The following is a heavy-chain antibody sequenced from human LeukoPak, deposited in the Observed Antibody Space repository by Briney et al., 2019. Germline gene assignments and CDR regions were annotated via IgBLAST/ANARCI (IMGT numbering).Heavy chain of an antibody. CDR3: ARHVLHSSGWYGTFDI. D-gene: IGHD6-19*01. J-gene: IGHJ3*02. CDR1: GGSISSYY. V-gene: IGHV4-59*08. CDR2: IYYSGST. Sequence: PSETLSLTSTVSGGSISSYYWSWIRQPPGKGLEWIGYIYYSGSTNYNPSLKSRVTISVDTSKNQFSLKLSSVTAADTAVYYCARHVLHSSGWYGTFDIWGQGTMVTVSS.